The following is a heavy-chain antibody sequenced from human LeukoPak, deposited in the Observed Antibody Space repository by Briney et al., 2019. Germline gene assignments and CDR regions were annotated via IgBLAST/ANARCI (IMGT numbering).Heavy chain of an antibody. CDR3: ASGYCSSTSCYASTRFDP. CDR2: INPNSGGT. Sequence: ASVKVSCKASGYTFTGYYMHWVRQAPGQGLEWMGWINPNSGGTNYAQKFQGRVTMTRDTSISTAYMELSRLRSDDTAVYYCASGYCSSTSCYASTRFDPWGQGTLVTASS. V-gene: IGHV1-2*02. J-gene: IGHJ5*02. CDR1: GYTFTGYY. D-gene: IGHD2-2*01.